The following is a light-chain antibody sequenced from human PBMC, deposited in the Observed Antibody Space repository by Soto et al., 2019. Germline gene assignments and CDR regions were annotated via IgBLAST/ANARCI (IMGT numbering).Light chain of an antibody. CDR2: GAS. CDR1: QSVRSN. V-gene: IGKV3-15*01. J-gene: IGKJ4*01. Sequence: ETVMTQSPATLPVSPGERATLSCRASQSVRSNLAWYQQKPGQAPRLLIYGASTRATGVPARFSGSGSGTDFALTITSLQAEDFATYYCQQLRMYPSTFGGGTKVDIK. CDR3: QQLRMYPST.